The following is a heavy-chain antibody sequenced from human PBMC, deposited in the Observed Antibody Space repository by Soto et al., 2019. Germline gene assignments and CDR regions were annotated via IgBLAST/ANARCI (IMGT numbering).Heavy chain of an antibody. J-gene: IGHJ6*02. CDR3: ADPVPAASHYDTYDMDV. CDR1: GFPFTGYT. CDR2: IGASGDTT. Sequence: EVQLLESGGGLIPPGGSLRLSGAASGFPFTGYTLSWVRQAPGKGLEWVSHIGASGDTTYYEDPVKGRFTISRDNSKNTLYLQMNSRRADDTALYYCADPVPAASHYDTYDMDVWGQGTTVTVSS. V-gene: IGHV3-23*01. D-gene: IGHD2-2*01.